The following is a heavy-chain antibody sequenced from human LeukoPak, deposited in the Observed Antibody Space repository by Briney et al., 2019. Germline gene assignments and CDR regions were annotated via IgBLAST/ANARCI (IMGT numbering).Heavy chain of an antibody. CDR2: ISGSGNRT. CDR1: GFTFSSYA. D-gene: IGHD2-15*01. Sequence: GGSLRLSCAASGFTFSSYAMSWVRQAPGKGLEWVSSISGSGNRTYYADSVKGRFTISRDNSKNTLFLQMNSLRAEDTAVYYCAKNLYCGGGSCYPSALGMDVWGQGTTVTVSS. J-gene: IGHJ6*02. CDR3: AKNLYCGGGSCYPSALGMDV. V-gene: IGHV3-23*01.